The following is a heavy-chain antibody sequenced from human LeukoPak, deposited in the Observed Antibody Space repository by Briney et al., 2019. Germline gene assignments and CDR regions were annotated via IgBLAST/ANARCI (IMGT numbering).Heavy chain of an antibody. V-gene: IGHV5-10-1*01. CDR3: ARHMETPQNDAFDI. CDR2: IDPSDSYT. Sequence: GESLKISCQGSGYSFTSYWISWVRQMPGKGLEWIGRIDPSDSYTNYSPSFQGHVTISADKSISTAYLQWSSLKASDTAMYYCARHMETPQNDAFDIWGQGTMVTVSS. D-gene: IGHD1-1*01. J-gene: IGHJ3*02. CDR1: GYSFTSYW.